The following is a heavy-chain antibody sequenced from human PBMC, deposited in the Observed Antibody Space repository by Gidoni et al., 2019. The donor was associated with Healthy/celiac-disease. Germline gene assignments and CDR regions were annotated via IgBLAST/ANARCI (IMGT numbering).Heavy chain of an antibody. J-gene: IGHJ5*02. V-gene: IGHV3-21*01. CDR3: ARDQRYCSSTSCQAGLWFDP. D-gene: IGHD2-2*01. Sequence: EVQLVESGGGLVKPGGSLRLSCAASGFTFSSYSMNWVRQAPGKGLEWVSSISSSSSYIYYADSVKGRFTISRDNAKNSLYLQMNSLRAEDTAVYYCARDQRYCSSTSCQAGLWFDPWGQGTLVTVSS. CDR1: GFTFSSYS. CDR2: ISSSSSYI.